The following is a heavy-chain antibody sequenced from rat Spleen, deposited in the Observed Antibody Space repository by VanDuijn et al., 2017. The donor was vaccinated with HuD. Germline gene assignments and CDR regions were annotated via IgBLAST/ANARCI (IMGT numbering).Heavy chain of an antibody. V-gene: IGHV3-3*01. CDR2: INSAGNT. Sequence: EVQLQESGPGLVKPSQPLSLTCFVTGYSITSSYRWNWIRKFPGNKLEWMGYINSAGNTKYNPSLKSRISNTRETSKNQFLLQVNSIRSEDTATYYCARSDGVHCYIPFADWGQGTLVTVSS. CDR1: GYSITSSYR. J-gene: IGHJ3*01. D-gene: IGHD1-1*01. CDR3: ARSDGVHCYIPFAD.